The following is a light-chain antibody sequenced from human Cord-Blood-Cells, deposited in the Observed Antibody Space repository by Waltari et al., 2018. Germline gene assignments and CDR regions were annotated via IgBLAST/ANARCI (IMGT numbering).Light chain of an antibody. CDR3: QVWDSSSDHRV. CDR1: NIGSKS. Sequence: SYVLTQPPSVSVAPGKTARIACGGNNIGSKSVHWYQQKPGQAPVLVIYYDSDRPSGIPERFSGSNSGNAATLTISRVEAGDEADYYCQVWDSSSDHRVFGGWTKLTVL. CDR2: YDS. V-gene: IGLV3-21*04. J-gene: IGLJ3*02.